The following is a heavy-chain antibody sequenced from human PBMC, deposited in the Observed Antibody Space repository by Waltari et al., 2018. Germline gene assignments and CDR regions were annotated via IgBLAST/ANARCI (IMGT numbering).Heavy chain of an antibody. D-gene: IGHD3-10*01. J-gene: IGHJ5*02. CDR2: IYHSGST. CDR1: GYSISSGYY. Sequence: QVQLQESGPGLVKPSETLSLTCTVSGYSISSGYYWGWIRQPPGKGLEWIGSIYHSGSTYYNPSLKSRVTRSVDTSKNQFSLKLGSVTAADTAVYYCARDTGRVLWFRELFSWFDPWGQGTLVTVSS. V-gene: IGHV4-38-2*02. CDR3: ARDTGRVLWFRELFSWFDP.